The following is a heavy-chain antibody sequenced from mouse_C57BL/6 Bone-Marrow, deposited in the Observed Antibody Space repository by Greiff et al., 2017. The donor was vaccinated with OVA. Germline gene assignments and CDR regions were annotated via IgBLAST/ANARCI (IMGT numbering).Heavy chain of an antibody. CDR1: GFNIKNTY. CDR3: ARYNDDNWGMAY. D-gene: IGHD4-1*02. CDR2: IYPANGNT. Sequence: EVKLQESVAELVRPGASVKLSCTASGFNIKNTYMHWVKQRPEQGLEWIGRIYPANGNTKYAPKFQGKATLTADTSSNTAYMQLSSLTSEDTAIYYCARYNDDNWGMAYWGQGTLVTVSA. J-gene: IGHJ3*01. V-gene: IGHV14-3*01.